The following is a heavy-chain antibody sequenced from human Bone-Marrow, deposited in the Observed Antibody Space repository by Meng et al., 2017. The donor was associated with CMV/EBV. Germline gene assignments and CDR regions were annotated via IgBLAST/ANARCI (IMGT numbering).Heavy chain of an antibody. Sequence: ASVKVSCKASGYTFTSYGISWVRQAPGQGLEWMGWISAYNGNTNYAQKLQGRVTMTRDTSTSTVYMELSSLRSEDTAVYYCARAGIRFLEWLLSAVDVWGQGTTVTVSS. J-gene: IGHJ6*02. CDR2: ISAYNGNT. D-gene: IGHD3-3*01. CDR1: GYTFTSYG. V-gene: IGHV1-18*01. CDR3: ARAGIRFLEWLLSAVDV.